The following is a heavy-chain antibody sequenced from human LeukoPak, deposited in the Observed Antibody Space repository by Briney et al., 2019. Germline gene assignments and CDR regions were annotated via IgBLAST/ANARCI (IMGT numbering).Heavy chain of an antibody. V-gene: IGHV3-9*01. D-gene: IGHD6-13*01. Sequence: PGRSLRVSCEACGFTFVDYGMHWVRQAPGKGLEWVSPISWNSASVGYVHSVKGRFTTSRDNAKKTLYLQMNSLRPEDTALYYCAKDYGYSSSWYDYWGQGTLVTVSS. J-gene: IGHJ4*02. CDR1: GFTFVDYG. CDR3: AKDYGYSSSWYDY. CDR2: ISWNSASV.